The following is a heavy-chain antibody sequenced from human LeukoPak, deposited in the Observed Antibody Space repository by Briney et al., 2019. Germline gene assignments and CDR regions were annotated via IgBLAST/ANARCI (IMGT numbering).Heavy chain of an antibody. CDR2: ISGSGGRT. CDR1: RFTFSSYA. CDR3: AREYSSGWSRTFDI. Sequence: GGSLRLSCAASRFTFSSYAMSWVRQAPGKGLEWVSAISGSGGRTYYADSVKGRFTISRDNSKNTLFLQMNSLRAEDTAVYFCAREYSSGWSRTFDIWGQGTVVTVSS. V-gene: IGHV3-23*01. J-gene: IGHJ3*02. D-gene: IGHD6-19*01.